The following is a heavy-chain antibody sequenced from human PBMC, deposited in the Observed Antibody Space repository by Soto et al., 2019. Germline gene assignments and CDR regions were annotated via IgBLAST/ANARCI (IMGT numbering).Heavy chain of an antibody. V-gene: IGHV1-46*03. Sequence: ASVKVSCKASGYTFTSYYMHWVRQAPGQGLEWMGIINPSGGSTSYAQKFQGRVTMTRDTSTSTVYMELSSLRSEDTAVYYCARDGEVDTAMVFPLRYYYYYYMDVWGKGTTVTVSS. CDR3: ARDGEVDTAMVFPLRYYYYYYMDV. CDR1: GYTFTSYY. CDR2: INPSGGST. D-gene: IGHD5-18*01. J-gene: IGHJ6*03.